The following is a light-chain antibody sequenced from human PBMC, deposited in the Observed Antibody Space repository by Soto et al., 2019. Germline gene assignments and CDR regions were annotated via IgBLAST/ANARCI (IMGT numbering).Light chain of an antibody. J-gene: IGKJ5*01. CDR1: QSVSSY. CDR3: QQRSNWPPMT. V-gene: IGKV3-11*01. CDR2: DAS. Sequence: EIVLTQSPATLSLSPGETATLSSRASQSVSSYLAWYQQKPGQAPRLLIYDASNRATGIPARFSGSGSGTDFTLTISSLEPEDFAVYYCQQRSNWPPMTFGQGTRLEIK.